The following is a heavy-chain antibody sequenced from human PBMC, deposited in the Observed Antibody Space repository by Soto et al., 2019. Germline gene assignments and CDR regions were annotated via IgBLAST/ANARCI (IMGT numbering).Heavy chain of an antibody. J-gene: IGHJ3*02. D-gene: IGHD2-21*01. CDR1: GYTFTSYG. V-gene: IGHV1-18*01. CDR3: ALEEVVVIAISAFDI. CDR2: ISAYNGNT. Sequence: GASVKVSCKASGYTFTSYGISWVRQAPGQGLEWMGWISAYNGNTNYAQKLQGRVTMTTDTSTSTAYMGLRSLRSDDTAVYYCALEEVVVIAISAFDIRAQRTTVTGSS.